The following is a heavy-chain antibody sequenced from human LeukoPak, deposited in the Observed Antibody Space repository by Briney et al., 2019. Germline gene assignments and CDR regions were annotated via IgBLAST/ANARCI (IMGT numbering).Heavy chain of an antibody. J-gene: IGHJ4*02. CDR2: ITPILGIA. V-gene: IGHV1-69*04. CDR1: GGTFSSYT. CDR3: AREGSGYSYGFLDY. Sequence: ASVKVSCKASGGTFSSYTISWVRQAPGQGLEWMGRITPILGIANYAQKFQGRVTITADKSTSTAYMELSSLRSEDTAVYYCAREGSGYSYGFLDYWGQGTLVTVSS. D-gene: IGHD5-18*01.